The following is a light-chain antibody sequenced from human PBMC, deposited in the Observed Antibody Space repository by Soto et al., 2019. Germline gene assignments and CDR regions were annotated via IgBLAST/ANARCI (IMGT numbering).Light chain of an antibody. V-gene: IGKV1-39*01. CDR1: QSVSSN. J-gene: IGKJ1*01. Sequence: TQSPSALSVSPRERATITCRASQSVSSNLNWYQQKPGKAPRLLIYAASTWHTGIPSRFSGSGSGTDFTLAISSLQSEDFAAYYCQQYYSGPRTFGQGTKVDIK. CDR2: AAS. CDR3: QQYYSGPRT.